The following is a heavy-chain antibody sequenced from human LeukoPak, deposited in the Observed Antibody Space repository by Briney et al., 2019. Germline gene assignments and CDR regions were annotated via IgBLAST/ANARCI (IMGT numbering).Heavy chain of an antibody. CDR1: GGSISSGGYY. D-gene: IGHD1-1*01. J-gene: IGHJ4*02. V-gene: IGHV4-30-2*01. Sequence: PSQTLSLTCTVSGGSISSGGYYWSWIRQPPGKGLEWIGYIYHSGSTYYNPSLKSRVTISVDRSKNQFSLKLSSVTAADTAVYYCARSFTDNFFFENWGQGTLVTVSS. CDR3: ARSFTDNFFFEN. CDR2: IYHSGST.